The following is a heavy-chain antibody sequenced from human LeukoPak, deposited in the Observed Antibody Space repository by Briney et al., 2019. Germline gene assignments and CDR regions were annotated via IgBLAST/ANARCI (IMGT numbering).Heavy chain of an antibody. J-gene: IGHJ5*02. D-gene: IGHD6-6*01. Sequence: ASVTVSCKASGYTFTSYYMHWVRQAPGQGLEWMGIINPSGGSTSYAQKFQGRVTMTRDTSTSTVYMELSSLRSEDTAVYYCARDRRNIAARPGGWFDPWGQGTLVTVSS. CDR2: INPSGGST. CDR1: GYTFTSYY. V-gene: IGHV1-46*01. CDR3: ARDRRNIAARPGGWFDP.